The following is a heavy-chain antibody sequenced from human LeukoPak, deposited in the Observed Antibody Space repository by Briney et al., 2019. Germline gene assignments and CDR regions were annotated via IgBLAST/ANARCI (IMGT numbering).Heavy chain of an antibody. CDR3: AKGASGGTNYYFDY. CDR1: GFTFSTYG. CDR2: ISYAGSNK. V-gene: IGHV3-30*18. J-gene: IGHJ4*02. D-gene: IGHD2-15*01. Sequence: GGSLRLSCAASGFTFSTYGMHWVRQAPGKGLEWVAVISYAGSNKYYADSVKGRFTISGDNSKNTLYLQMNSLRAEDAAVYYCAKGASGGTNYYFDYWGQGTLVTVSS.